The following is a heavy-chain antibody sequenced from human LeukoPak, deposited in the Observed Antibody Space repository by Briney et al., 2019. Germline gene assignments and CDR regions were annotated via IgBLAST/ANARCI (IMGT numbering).Heavy chain of an antibody. J-gene: IGHJ5*02. CDR1: GGTFSSYA. Sequence: SVKVSCKASGGTFSSYAISWVRQAPGQGLEWMGGIIPIFGTANYAQKFQGRVTITADKSTSTAYMELSSLRSEDTAVYYCARDRTVEYQSFDPWGQGTLVTVSS. CDR3: ARDRTVEYQSFDP. CDR2: IIPIFGTA. D-gene: IGHD2-2*01. V-gene: IGHV1-69*06.